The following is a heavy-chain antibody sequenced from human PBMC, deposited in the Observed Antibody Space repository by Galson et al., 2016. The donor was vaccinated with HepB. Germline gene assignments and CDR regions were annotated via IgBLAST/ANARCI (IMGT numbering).Heavy chain of an antibody. CDR1: GLTFNSYA. V-gene: IGHV3-23*01. Sequence: SLRLSCAGSGLTFNSYAMNWVRQAPGKGLEWISLISDNGHATYYADPVRGRFSIARANSKNTLYLQMNSLRADDTAVYYCAKCPPGTRGSLDSWGQGTLVTGSS. D-gene: IGHD1-14*01. CDR2: ISDNGHAT. CDR3: AKCPPGTRGSLDS. J-gene: IGHJ4*02.